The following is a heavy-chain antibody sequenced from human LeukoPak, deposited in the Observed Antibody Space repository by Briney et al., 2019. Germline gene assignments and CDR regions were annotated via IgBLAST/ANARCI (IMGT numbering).Heavy chain of an antibody. Sequence: GGSLRLSCAASGFNFNDYGMHWVRQAPGKGLEWVAIIWHDGNNKYYADSVRGRFTISRDNSKNTLYLEMNSLRAEDTAVYYCGRDGAYSNTYWGQGTWSSSPQ. V-gene: IGHV3-33*01. CDR2: IWHDGNNK. CDR1: GFNFNDYG. CDR3: GRDGAYSNTY. J-gene: IGHJ4*02. D-gene: IGHD5-18*01.